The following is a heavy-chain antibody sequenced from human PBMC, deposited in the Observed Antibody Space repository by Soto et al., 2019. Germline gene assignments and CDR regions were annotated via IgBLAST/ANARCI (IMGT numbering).Heavy chain of an antibody. D-gene: IGHD1-26*01. V-gene: IGHV1-18*04. CDR1: GYTFTSYG. Sequence: ASVKVSFKASGYTFTSYGISWVRQAPGQGLEWMGWINPFNGNTNYAQKFQGRVTMTTDTSTSTAYMELRTLRSDDTAVYYCARDQGIVGVTTPGYWGQGPLVTVSS. CDR3: ARDQGIVGVTTPGY. CDR2: INPFNGNT. J-gene: IGHJ4*02.